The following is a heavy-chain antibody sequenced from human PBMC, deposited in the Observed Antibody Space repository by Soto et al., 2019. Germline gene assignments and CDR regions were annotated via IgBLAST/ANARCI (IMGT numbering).Heavy chain of an antibody. CDR3: ARKDYPVDS. J-gene: IGHJ4*02. CDR1: GYTFTSYG. Sequence: QVQLVQSGAEVKKPGASVKVSCKASGYTFTSYGISWVRQAPGQGLEWMGWISAYNGNTNYAQKLQGRVTMTTDTSTRTAYMRLRSQRSDGTAVYSCARKDYPVDSWGQGTLVTVSS. D-gene: IGHD3-16*01. CDR2: ISAYNGNT. V-gene: IGHV1-18*01.